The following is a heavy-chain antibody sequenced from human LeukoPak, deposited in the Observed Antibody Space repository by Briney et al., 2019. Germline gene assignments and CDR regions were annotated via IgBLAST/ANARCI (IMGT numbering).Heavy chain of an antibody. V-gene: IGHV4-34*01. CDR3: ARVPRSYYYYYYMDV. CDR1: GGSFSGYY. CDR2: INHSGST. Sequence: SETLSLTCAVYGGSFSGYYWSWIRQPPGKGLEWIGEINHSGSTNYNPSLKSRVTISVDTSKNQFSPKLSSVTAADTAVYYCARVPRSYYYYYYMDVWGKGTTVTVSS. J-gene: IGHJ6*03.